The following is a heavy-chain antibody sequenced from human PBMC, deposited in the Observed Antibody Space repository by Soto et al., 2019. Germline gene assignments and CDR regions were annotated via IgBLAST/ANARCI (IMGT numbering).Heavy chain of an antibody. J-gene: IGHJ4*02. V-gene: IGHV3-21*01. CDR2: ISSTTNYI. CDR1: GFTFTRYS. Sequence: GGSLRLSCAASGFTFTRYSMNWVRQAPGKGLEWVSSISSTTNYIYYADSMKGRFTVSRDNAKNSVYLEMNSLSAEDTALYYCARESEDLTSNFVYWGQGTLVTVSS. CDR3: ARESEDLTSNFVY.